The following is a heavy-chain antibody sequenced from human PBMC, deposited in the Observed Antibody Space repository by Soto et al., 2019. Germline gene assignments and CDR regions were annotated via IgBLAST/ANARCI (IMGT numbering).Heavy chain of an antibody. Sequence: ASVKVSCKASGYTFTSYGISWVRQAPGQGLEWMGWISAYNGNTNYAQKPQGRVTMTTDTSTSTAYMELRSLRSDDTAVYYCARDQHPITMIVVVIKRADAFDICGQGTMVTV. CDR2: ISAYNGNT. CDR1: GYTFTSYG. CDR3: ARDQHPITMIVVVIKRADAFDI. V-gene: IGHV1-18*01. D-gene: IGHD3-22*01. J-gene: IGHJ3*02.